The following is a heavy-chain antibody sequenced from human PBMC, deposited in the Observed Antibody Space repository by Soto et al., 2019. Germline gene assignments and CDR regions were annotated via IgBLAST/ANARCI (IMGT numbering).Heavy chain of an antibody. CDR2: ISYDGSNK. CDR1: GFTFSGYA. Sequence: PGGSLRLSCAASGFTFSGYAMHWVRQSPGKGLEWVAVISYDGSNKYYADSVKGRFTISRDNSKNTLYLQMNSLRAEDTAVYYCARDLVVVPAAINYYYGMDVWGQGTTVTVSS. CDR3: ARDLVVVPAAINYYYGMDV. V-gene: IGHV3-30-3*01. J-gene: IGHJ6*02. D-gene: IGHD2-2*02.